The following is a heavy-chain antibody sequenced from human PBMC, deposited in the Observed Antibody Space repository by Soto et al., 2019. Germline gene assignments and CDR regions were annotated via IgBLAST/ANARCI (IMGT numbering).Heavy chain of an antibody. Sequence: EVQLLESGGGLVQPGGSLRLSCAASGFTFGSYAMSWVRQAPGKGLEWVSAISGSGGSTYYADSVKGRFTISRDNSKNTLYLQVNSLRAEDTAVYYCAKAPLGDTAMVNVYWGQGTLVTVSS. J-gene: IGHJ4*02. CDR3: AKAPLGDTAMVNVY. CDR2: ISGSGGST. V-gene: IGHV3-23*01. D-gene: IGHD5-18*01. CDR1: GFTFGSYA.